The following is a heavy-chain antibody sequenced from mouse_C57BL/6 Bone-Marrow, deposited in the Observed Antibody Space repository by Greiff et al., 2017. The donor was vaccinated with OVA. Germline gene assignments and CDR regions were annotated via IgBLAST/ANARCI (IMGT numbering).Heavy chain of an antibody. D-gene: IGHD2-4*01. CDR3: KRDYDPYYFDY. CDR2: IDPEDGDT. Sequence: VQLQQSGAELVRPGASVKLSCTASGFNIKDYYMHWVKQRPEQGLEWIGRIDPEDGDTEYDPKFQGKATMTAYTSSNTAYLQLSSLTSEDTAVYYCKRDYDPYYFDYWGQGTTLTVSS. V-gene: IGHV14-1*01. J-gene: IGHJ2*01. CDR1: GFNIKDYY.